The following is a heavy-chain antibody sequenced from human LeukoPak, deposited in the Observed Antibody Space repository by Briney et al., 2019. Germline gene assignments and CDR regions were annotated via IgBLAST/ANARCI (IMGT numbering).Heavy chain of an antibody. CDR3: VCGWYVDY. Sequence: GGSLRLSCAASGFTFSSYAMSWVRQAPGKGLEWGSTINDNGGTTYYADSVKGRFTISRGNSKNTLYLQMNSLRAEDTAVYYCVCGWYVDYWGQGTLVTVSS. V-gene: IGHV3-23*01. D-gene: IGHD6-19*01. CDR2: INDNGGTT. J-gene: IGHJ4*02. CDR1: GFTFSSYA.